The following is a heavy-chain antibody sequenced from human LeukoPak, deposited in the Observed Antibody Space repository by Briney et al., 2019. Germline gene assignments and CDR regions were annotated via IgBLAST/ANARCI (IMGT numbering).Heavy chain of an antibody. J-gene: IGHJ6*02. D-gene: IGHD3-10*01. Sequence: GGSLRRSCAASGFTFSSYEMNWVRQAPGKVLEWVSYISSSGSTIYYADSVKGRFTISRYNAKNSMYLQMTSLRAEDTAVYYCARVNYGSGSYEFGMDVWGQGTTVTVSS. CDR1: GFTFSSYE. CDR3: ARVNYGSGSYEFGMDV. V-gene: IGHV3-48*03. CDR2: ISSSGSTI.